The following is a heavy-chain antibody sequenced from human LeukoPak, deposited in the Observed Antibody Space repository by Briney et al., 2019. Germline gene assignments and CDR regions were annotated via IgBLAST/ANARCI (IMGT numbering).Heavy chain of an antibody. CDR3: ARAKDPLPSSLFASDC. J-gene: IGHJ4*02. Sequence: GGSLRLSCAAFGFTFSSYWMSWVRQAPGKGLEWVANIKQDGCEKYYVDSVKGRFTISRDNAKNSLYLQMNSLRAEDTAVYYCARAKDPLPSSLFASDCWGQGTLVTVSS. CDR1: GFTFSSYW. V-gene: IGHV3-7*03. D-gene: IGHD2-15*01. CDR2: IKQDGCEK.